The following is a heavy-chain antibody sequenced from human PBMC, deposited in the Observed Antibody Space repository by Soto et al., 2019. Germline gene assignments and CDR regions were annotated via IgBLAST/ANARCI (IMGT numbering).Heavy chain of an antibody. J-gene: IGHJ6*02. Sequence: QVQLVESGGGVVQPGRSLRLSCAASGFTFSSYGMHWVRQAPGKGLEWVAVIWYDGSNKYYADSVKGRFTISRDNSKNKLYLQMNSLRAEDTAVYYCARGRTTYYDILTGYQPYYYYGMDVWGQGTTVTVSS. CDR3: ARGRTTYYDILTGYQPYYYYGMDV. CDR2: IWYDGSNK. V-gene: IGHV3-33*01. CDR1: GFTFSSYG. D-gene: IGHD3-9*01.